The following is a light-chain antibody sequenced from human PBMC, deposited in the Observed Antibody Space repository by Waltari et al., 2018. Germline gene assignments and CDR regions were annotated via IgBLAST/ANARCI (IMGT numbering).Light chain of an antibody. CDR2: SAS. V-gene: IGKV1-39*01. Sequence: DVQMTQSPSSLSASVGDRVAITCRSSQPIRDALSWYQQTPGKAPKLLIHSASSLQGGVPSRFSGSWSGTHFTLTITSLQPEDFATYYCQQSFITPLTFGGGTRVEIK. J-gene: IGKJ4*01. CDR3: QQSFITPLT. CDR1: QPIRDA.